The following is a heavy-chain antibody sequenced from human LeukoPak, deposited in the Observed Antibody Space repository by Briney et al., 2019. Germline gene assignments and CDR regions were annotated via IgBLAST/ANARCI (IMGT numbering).Heavy chain of an antibody. J-gene: IGHJ4*02. Sequence: PGGSLRLSCAASGFSFSSFWMSWVRQAPGKGLEWVANIKQDGSEKHYVDSVKGRFTISRDNAKNLLYLQMNSLRAEDTAVYYCARFHLDGSGYSTFAYWGQGTLVTVSS. CDR1: GFSFSSFW. V-gene: IGHV3-7*05. CDR3: ARFHLDGSGYSTFAY. CDR2: IKQDGSEK. D-gene: IGHD3-22*01.